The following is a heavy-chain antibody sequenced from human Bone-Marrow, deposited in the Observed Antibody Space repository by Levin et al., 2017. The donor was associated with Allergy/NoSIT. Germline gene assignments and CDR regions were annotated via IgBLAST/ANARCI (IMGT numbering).Heavy chain of an antibody. J-gene: IGHJ5*02. CDR3: AKDRGKGAASRPTS. Sequence: GESLKISCAASGFRFNDYAMSWVRQAPGKGLEWVSAISGSGGPTYYADSVKGRFTLSRDNSENTLYLQMNSLSAEDTAVYFCAKDRGKGAASRPTSWGQGTLVTVSS. D-gene: IGHD6-13*01. V-gene: IGHV3-23*01. CDR2: ISGSGGPT. CDR1: GFRFNDYA.